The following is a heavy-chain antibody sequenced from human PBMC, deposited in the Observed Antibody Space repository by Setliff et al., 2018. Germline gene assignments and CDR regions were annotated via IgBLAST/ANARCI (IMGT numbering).Heavy chain of an antibody. CDR1: GGSFSGYY. Sequence: LSLTCAVYGGSFSGYYWSWIRQPPGKGLEWIGEINHSGSTNYNPSLKSRVTISVDTSKNQFSLKLSSVTAADTAVYDCARKRFYYYYYYMDVWGKGTTVTVSS. CDR2: INHSGST. CDR3: ARKRFYYYYYYMDV. J-gene: IGHJ6*03. V-gene: IGHV4-34*01.